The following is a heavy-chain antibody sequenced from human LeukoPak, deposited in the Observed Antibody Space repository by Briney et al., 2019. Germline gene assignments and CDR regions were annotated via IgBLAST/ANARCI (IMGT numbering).Heavy chain of an antibody. V-gene: IGHV3-33*01. CDR2: IWYDGGDK. Sequence: GRSLRLPCAASGFTFSHYGMHWVRQAPGKGLEWVALIWYDGGDKYYADSVKGRFTISRDNSKNTVSLQMDSLRAEDTAVYYCARWGISAAHDALDVWGQGTMVTVSS. CDR1: GFTFSHYG. J-gene: IGHJ3*01. D-gene: IGHD6-13*01. CDR3: ARWGISAAHDALDV.